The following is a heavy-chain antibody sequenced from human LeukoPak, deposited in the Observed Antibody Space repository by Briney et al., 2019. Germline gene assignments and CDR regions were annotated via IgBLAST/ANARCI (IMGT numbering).Heavy chain of an antibody. V-gene: IGHV3-21*01. CDR3: ARLSGGGYGKYYFDF. Sequence: GGSLRLSCAASGFTFSNYAMLWVRQAPGKGLEWVSSISSGGSYIYYADSVKGRFTISRDDAKNSLYLQMNSLTAEDTALYYCARLSGGGYGKYYFDFWGQGTLVTVSS. D-gene: IGHD3-22*01. J-gene: IGHJ4*02. CDR1: GFTFSNYA. CDR2: ISSGGSYI.